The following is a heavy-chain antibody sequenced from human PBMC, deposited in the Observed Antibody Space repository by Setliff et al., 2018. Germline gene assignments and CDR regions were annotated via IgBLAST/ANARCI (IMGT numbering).Heavy chain of an antibody. CDR3: ARGVSSVSWTPRY. J-gene: IGHJ4*02. CDR2: IHTSGGT. CDR1: GDSMNDNH. D-gene: IGHD6-19*01. Sequence: SETLSLTCNVSGDSMNDNHWTWIRQPPGKGLEWIGYIHTSGGTNYNPSLKSRVTISVDMSKNQFSLKLSSVIAADTAVYYCARGVSSVSWTPRYWGRGILVTVSS. V-gene: IGHV4-4*08.